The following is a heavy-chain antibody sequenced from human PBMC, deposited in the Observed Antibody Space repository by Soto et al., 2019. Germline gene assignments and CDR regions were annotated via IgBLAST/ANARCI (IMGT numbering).Heavy chain of an antibody. D-gene: IGHD3-10*01. CDR2: ISGSGSAT. J-gene: IGHJ5*02. CDR3: AKDQRGRSLLWFGELYP. CDR1: GFTFSSFA. V-gene: IGHV3-23*01. Sequence: GGSLRLSCAASGFTFSSFAMTWVRQAPGKGLQWVSAISGSGSATYYTDSVKGRFTISRDNSKNTLYLQMNSLRAEDTAVYYCAKDQRGRSLLWFGELYPWGQGTLVTVSS.